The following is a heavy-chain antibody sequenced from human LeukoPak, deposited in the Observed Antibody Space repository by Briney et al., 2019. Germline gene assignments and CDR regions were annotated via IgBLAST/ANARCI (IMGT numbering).Heavy chain of an antibody. Sequence: GGSLRLSCAASGFTFSSYGMHWVRQAPGKGLEWVAFIRYDGSNKYYADSVKGRFTISRDNSKNTLYLQMNSLRAEDTAVYYCAKDFQWLYYFDYWGQGTLVTVSS. CDR1: GFTFSSYG. J-gene: IGHJ4*02. V-gene: IGHV3-30*02. CDR2: IRYDGSNK. CDR3: AKDFQWLYYFDY. D-gene: IGHD6-19*01.